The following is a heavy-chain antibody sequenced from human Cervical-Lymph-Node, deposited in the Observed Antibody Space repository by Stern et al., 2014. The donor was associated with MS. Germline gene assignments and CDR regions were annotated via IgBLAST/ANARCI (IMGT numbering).Heavy chain of an antibody. Sequence: QVQLVQSGAEVKKPGASVKVSCKASGYTLTEMSMHWVRQAPGKGLEWMGGYDPHHGETVYAQKIQARVTMAEDRSTDTAYMELTSLRSDDTAVYYCATHRGRVTYYYGLDVWGQGTTVTVSS. CDR3: ATHRGRVTYYYGLDV. V-gene: IGHV1-24*01. CDR1: GYTLTEMS. CDR2: YDPHHGET. D-gene: IGHD2-21*02. J-gene: IGHJ6*02.